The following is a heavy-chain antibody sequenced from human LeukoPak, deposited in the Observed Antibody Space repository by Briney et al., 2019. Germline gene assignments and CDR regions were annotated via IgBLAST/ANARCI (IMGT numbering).Heavy chain of an antibody. CDR1: GFTFDDYG. Sequence: GGSLRLSCAASGFTFDDYGMSWVRQAPGKGLEWVSAISGSGGSTYYADSVKGRFTISRDNSKNTLYLQMNSLRAEDTAVYYCAGNIVGATYWGQGTLVTVSS. V-gene: IGHV3-23*01. CDR2: ISGSGGST. J-gene: IGHJ4*02. CDR3: AGNIVGATY. D-gene: IGHD1-26*01.